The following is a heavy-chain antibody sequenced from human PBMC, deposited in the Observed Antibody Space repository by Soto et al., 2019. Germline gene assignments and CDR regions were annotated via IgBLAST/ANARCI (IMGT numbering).Heavy chain of an antibody. V-gene: IGHV3-11*01. CDR2: ISGSGRTI. CDR1: GIVFSDY. D-gene: IGHD3-16*01. J-gene: IGHJ5*02. Sequence: QVQLVESGGGLVKPGGSLRLSCAASGIVFSDYMSWVRQAPGKGLEWLSYISGSGRTIYSADSVKGRFTISRDNATNSLYLQMNNVRTXXXXXXXCAXLPFPWGWFDPWGQGTLVTVSS. CDR3: AXLPFPWGWFDP.